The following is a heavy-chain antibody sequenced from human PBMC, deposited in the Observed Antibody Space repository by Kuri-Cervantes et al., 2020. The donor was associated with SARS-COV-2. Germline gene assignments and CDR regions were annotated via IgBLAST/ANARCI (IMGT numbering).Heavy chain of an antibody. CDR3: ARRPDTAMAPNYYYGMDV. Sequence: SETLSLTCTVSGGSISSYYWSWIRQPPGKGLEWIGYIYYSGSTNYNPSLKSRVTISVDTSKNQFSLKLSSVTAADTAVYYCARRPDTAMAPNYYYGMDVWGQGTTVTVSS. D-gene: IGHD5-18*01. V-gene: IGHV4-59*01. CDR1: GGSISSYY. J-gene: IGHJ6*02. CDR2: IYYSGST.